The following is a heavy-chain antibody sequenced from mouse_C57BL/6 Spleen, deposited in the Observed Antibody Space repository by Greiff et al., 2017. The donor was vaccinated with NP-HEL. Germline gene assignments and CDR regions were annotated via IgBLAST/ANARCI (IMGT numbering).Heavy chain of an antibody. J-gene: IGHJ1*03. Sequence: VQGVESGAELARPGASVKMSCKASGYTFTSYTMHWVKQRPGQGLEWIGYINPSSGYTKYNQKFKDKATLTADKSSSTAYMQLSSLTSEDSAVYYCARGTGYWYFDVWGTGTTVTVSS. CDR1: GYTFTSYT. D-gene: IGHD3-3*01. CDR3: ARGTGYWYFDV. V-gene: IGHV1-4*01. CDR2: INPSSGYT.